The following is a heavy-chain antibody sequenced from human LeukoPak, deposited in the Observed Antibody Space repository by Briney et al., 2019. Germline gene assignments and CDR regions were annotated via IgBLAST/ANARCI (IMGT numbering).Heavy chain of an antibody. CDR3: ARLSSHYGDYKVDP. J-gene: IGHJ5*02. CDR2: INPSGGST. Sequence: ASVKVSCKASGYTFTSYYMHWVRQAPGRGLEWMGIINPSGGSTSYAQKFQGRFTITRDMYTSTVYMELSSLRCEDTAVYYCARLSSHYGDYKVDPWGQGPLVSVSS. D-gene: IGHD4-17*01. V-gene: IGHV1-46*01. CDR1: GYTFTSYY.